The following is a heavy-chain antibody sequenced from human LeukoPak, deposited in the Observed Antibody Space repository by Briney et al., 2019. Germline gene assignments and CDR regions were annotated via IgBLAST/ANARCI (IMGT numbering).Heavy chain of an antibody. J-gene: IGHJ5*01. CDR1: GGSISSHY. D-gene: IGHD5-24*01. CDR2: IYSSGRT. Sequence: PSETLSLTCTVSGGSISSHYWSWIRQPAGKGLEWIGRIYSSGRTDRTEYNSSLKSRVTLSIDTSKNQFYLKLSSVTAADTALYYCARERQGWWLDSWGQGTLVTVSS. V-gene: IGHV4-4*07. CDR3: ARERQGWWLDS.